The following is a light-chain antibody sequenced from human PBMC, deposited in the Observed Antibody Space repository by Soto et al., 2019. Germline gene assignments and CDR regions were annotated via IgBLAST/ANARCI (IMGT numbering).Light chain of an antibody. CDR3: SSYTSSSTYV. CDR2: EVS. J-gene: IGLJ1*01. Sequence: QSALTQPASVSGSPGQSITISCTGTSSDVGGYNYVSWYQQHPGKAPKLMIYEVSNRPSGVSNRFSGSKSGNTASLTISGLQAEDEADHYCSSYTSSSTYVFGNGTKVNV. V-gene: IGLV2-14*01. CDR1: SSDVGGYNY.